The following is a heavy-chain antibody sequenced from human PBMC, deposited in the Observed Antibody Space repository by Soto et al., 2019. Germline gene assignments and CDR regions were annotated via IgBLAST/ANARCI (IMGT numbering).Heavy chain of an antibody. Sequence: QVQLVQSGAEVKKPGSSVKVSCKASGGTFSSYAISWVRQAPGQGHEWMGGIIPIFGTANYAQKFQGRVTITADESTSTAYMELSSLRSEDTAVYYCARGAVAGEDYYYYYGMDVWGQGTTVTVSS. CDR3: ARGAVAGEDYYYYYGMDV. V-gene: IGHV1-69*01. J-gene: IGHJ6*02. CDR2: IIPIFGTA. CDR1: GGTFSSYA. D-gene: IGHD6-19*01.